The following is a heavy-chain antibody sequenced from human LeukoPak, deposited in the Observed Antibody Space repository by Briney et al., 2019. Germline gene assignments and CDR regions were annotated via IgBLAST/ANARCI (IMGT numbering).Heavy chain of an antibody. CDR2: ISSNGGST. CDR3: ARDRRTGTRDYYYYMDV. V-gene: IGHV3-64*01. D-gene: IGHD1-1*01. Sequence: GGSLRLSCAASGFTFSSYAMHWVRQAPGKGLEYVSAISSNGGSTYYANSVKGRFTISRDNSKNTLYLQMGSLRAEDMAVYYCARDRRTGTRDYYYYMDVWGKGTTVTVSS. CDR1: GFTFSSYA. J-gene: IGHJ6*03.